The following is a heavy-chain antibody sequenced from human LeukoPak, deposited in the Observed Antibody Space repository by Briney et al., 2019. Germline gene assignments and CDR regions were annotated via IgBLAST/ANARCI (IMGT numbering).Heavy chain of an antibody. J-gene: IGHJ4*02. CDR3: ARGGEWWLHEIYYFDY. V-gene: IGHV3-30*04. CDR1: GFTFSSYA. D-gene: IGHD5-12*01. Sequence: PGRSLRLSCAASGFTFSSYAMHWVRQAPGKGLEWVAVISYDGSNKYYADSVKGRFTISRDNSKNTLYLQMNSLRAEDTAVYYCARGGEWWLHEIYYFDYWGQGTLVTVSS. CDR2: ISYDGSNK.